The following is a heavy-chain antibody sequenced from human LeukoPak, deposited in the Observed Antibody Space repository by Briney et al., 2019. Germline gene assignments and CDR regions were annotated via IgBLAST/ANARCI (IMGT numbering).Heavy chain of an antibody. V-gene: IGHV4-30-4*07. D-gene: IGHD3-22*01. Sequence: PSETLSLTCTVSGGSISSGSYYWSWIRQTPGKGLEWIGYIHYSGSTYYNPSLKSRVTISVDTSKNQFSLKLSSVTAADTAVYYCARLTYYYDSSGYPWAFDIWGQGTMVTVSS. CDR3: ARLTYYYDSSGYPWAFDI. J-gene: IGHJ3*02. CDR2: IHYSGST. CDR1: GGSISSGSYY.